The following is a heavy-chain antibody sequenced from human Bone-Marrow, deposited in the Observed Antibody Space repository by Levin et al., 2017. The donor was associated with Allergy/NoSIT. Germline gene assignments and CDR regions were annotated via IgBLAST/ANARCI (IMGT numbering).Heavy chain of an antibody. Sequence: SCAASGFTFNNVWMSWVRQAPGKGLEWVSYISSRSSTIYYADSVKGRFTISRDNAKNSLYLQMNSLRAEDTAVYYCARDQWGNYYYGMDVWGQGTTVTVSS. V-gene: IGHV3-48*01. D-gene: IGHD1-26*01. CDR3: ARDQWGNYYYGMDV. J-gene: IGHJ6*02. CDR1: GFTFNNVW. CDR2: ISSRSSTI.